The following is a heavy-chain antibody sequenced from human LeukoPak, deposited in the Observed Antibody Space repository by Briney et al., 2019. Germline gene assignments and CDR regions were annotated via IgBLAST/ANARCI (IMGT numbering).Heavy chain of an antibody. J-gene: IGHJ6*02. Sequence: ASVEVSCKASGGTFSSYAISWVRQAPGQGLEWMGRIIPTLGIANYAQKFRGRVTITADKSTSTAYMELSSLRSEDTAVYYCARMNDWPSLYYYYYGMDVWGQGTTVTVSS. CDR3: ARMNDWPSLYYYYYGMDV. D-gene: IGHD1-1*01. CDR2: IIPTLGIA. V-gene: IGHV1-69*04. CDR1: GGTFSSYA.